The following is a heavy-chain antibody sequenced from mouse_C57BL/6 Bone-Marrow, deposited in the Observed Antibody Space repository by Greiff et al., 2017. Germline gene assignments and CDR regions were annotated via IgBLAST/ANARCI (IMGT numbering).Heavy chain of an antibody. CDR3: ARENY. CDR1: GYSITSGYY. Sequence: EVQLVESGPGLVKPSQSLSLTCSVTGYSITSGYYWNWIRQFPGNKLEWMGYISYDGSNNYNPSLKNRISITRDTSKNQFFLKLTSVTTEDTATYYCARENYWGQGTLVTVSA. V-gene: IGHV3-6*01. CDR2: ISYDGSN. J-gene: IGHJ3*01.